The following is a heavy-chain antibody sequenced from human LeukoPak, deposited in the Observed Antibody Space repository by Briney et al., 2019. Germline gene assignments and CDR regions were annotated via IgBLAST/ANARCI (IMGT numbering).Heavy chain of an antibody. CDR3: AREGVAVAGTDY. D-gene: IGHD6-19*01. J-gene: IGHJ4*02. Sequence: PSETLSLTCTVSGGFISSSSYYWGWIRQPPGKGLEWIGSIYYSGSTYYNPSLKSRVTISVDTSKNQFSLKLSSVTAADTAVYYCAREGVAVAGTDYWGQGTLVTVSS. CDR1: GGFISSSSYY. CDR2: IYYSGST. V-gene: IGHV4-39*02.